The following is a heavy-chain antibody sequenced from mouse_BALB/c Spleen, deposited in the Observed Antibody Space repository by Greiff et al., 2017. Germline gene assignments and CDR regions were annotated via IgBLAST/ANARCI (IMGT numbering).Heavy chain of an antibody. CDR1: GFSLTGYG. J-gene: IGHJ4*01. CDR2: IWGDGST. V-gene: IGHV2-6-7*01. CDR3: ARENYGWAMDY. D-gene: IGHD1-1*02. Sequence: QVQLQQSGPGLVAPSQSLSITCTVSGFSLTGYGVNWVRQPPGKGLEWLGMIWGDGSTDYNSALKSRLSISKDNSKSQVFLKMNSLQSDDTARYYCARENYGWAMDYWGQGTSVTVSS.